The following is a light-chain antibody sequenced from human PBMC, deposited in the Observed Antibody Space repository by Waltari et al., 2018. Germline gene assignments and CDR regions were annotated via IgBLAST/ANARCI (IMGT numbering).Light chain of an antibody. J-gene: IGKJ2*01. Sequence: DIQMTQSPSSLSASVGDRVTITCRASQNINKYLNWYQQKPGKAPKLLIYAASSLQSGVPSRFSGSGSGTDYTLTISSLQPEDSATYYCQQSYSTPPITFSQGTKLEIK. CDR1: QNINKY. CDR2: AAS. V-gene: IGKV1-39*01. CDR3: QQSYSTPPIT.